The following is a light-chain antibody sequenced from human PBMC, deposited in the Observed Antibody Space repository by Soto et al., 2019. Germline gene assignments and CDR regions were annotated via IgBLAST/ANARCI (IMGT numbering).Light chain of an antibody. V-gene: IGKV1-9*01. Sequence: DIQLTQSPSFLSASVGDRVTITCRASQGISNYLAWYQQNPGKAPKLLIYAASTLQSGVPSRFSGSGSGTEFTLTISNLLPEDFATYYCQQLNSYPLYSFGQGTKLEIK. J-gene: IGKJ2*03. CDR3: QQLNSYPLYS. CDR2: AAS. CDR1: QGISNY.